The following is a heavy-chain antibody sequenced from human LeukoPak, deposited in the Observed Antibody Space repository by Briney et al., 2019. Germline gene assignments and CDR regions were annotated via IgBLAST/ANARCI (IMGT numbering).Heavy chain of an antibody. V-gene: IGHV1-69*05. J-gene: IGHJ4*02. CDR1: GGTFSSYA. CDR2: IIPIFGTA. D-gene: IGHD2-21*02. CDR3: ARDRVVVTANSFDY. Sequence: SVKVSCKASGGTFSSYAISWVRQAPGQGLEWMGGIIPIFGTASYAQKLQGRVTMTTDTSTSTAYMELRSLRSDDTAVYYCARDRVVVTANSFDYWGQGTLVTVSS.